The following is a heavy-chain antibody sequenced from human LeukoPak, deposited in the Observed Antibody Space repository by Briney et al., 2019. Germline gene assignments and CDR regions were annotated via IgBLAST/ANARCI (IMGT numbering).Heavy chain of an antibody. Sequence: GGSLRLSCAASGFTVSSNYMSWVRQAPGKGLEWVSVIYSGGSTYYADSVKGRFTISRDNSKNTLYLQMNSLRAEDTAVYYCARDVVRGLGVDYWGQGTLVTVSS. D-gene: IGHD3-10*01. J-gene: IGHJ4*02. V-gene: IGHV3-53*01. CDR1: GFTVSSNY. CDR2: IYSGGST. CDR3: ARDVVRGLGVDY.